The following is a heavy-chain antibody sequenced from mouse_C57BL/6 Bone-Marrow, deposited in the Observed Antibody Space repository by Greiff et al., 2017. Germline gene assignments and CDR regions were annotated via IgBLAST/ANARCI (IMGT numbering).Heavy chain of an antibody. CDR3: AKYYDGGRVRHY. CDR2: IYPRSGNT. V-gene: IGHV1-81*01. Sequence: QVQLKESGAELARPGASVKLSCKASGYTFTSYGISWVQQRTGQGLEWIGEIYPRSGNTYYNEKFKGKATLTANNSSSTAYMELRILTSENSAVYCWAKYYDGGRVRHYWGQGTTLTVSS. CDR1: GYTFTSYG. J-gene: IGHJ2*01. D-gene: IGHD1-1*01.